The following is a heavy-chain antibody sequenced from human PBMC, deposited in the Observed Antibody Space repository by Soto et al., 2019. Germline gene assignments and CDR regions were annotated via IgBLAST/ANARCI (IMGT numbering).Heavy chain of an antibody. V-gene: IGHV4-39*01. J-gene: IGHJ4*02. CDR3: AITYYDFWSGYYGLSGFDY. Sequence: PSETLSLTCTVSGGSISSSSYYWGWIRQPPGKGLYLFGSIYYSGSTYYNPSFKSRVTISVDTSKNQFSLKLSSVTAADTAVYYCAITYYDFWSGYYGLSGFDYWGQGTLVTVSS. CDR1: GGSISSSSYY. CDR2: IYYSGST. D-gene: IGHD3-3*01.